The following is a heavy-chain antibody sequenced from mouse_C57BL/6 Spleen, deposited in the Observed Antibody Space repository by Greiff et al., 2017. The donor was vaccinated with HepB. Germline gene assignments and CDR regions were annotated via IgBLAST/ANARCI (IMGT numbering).Heavy chain of an antibody. CDR2: ISGGGGNT. J-gene: IGHJ2*01. V-gene: IGHV5-9*01. CDR3: SRRGLYYGSNLYYFYY. CDR1: GFTFSNYS. D-gene: IGHD1-1*01. Sequence: EVNVVESGGGLVKPGGSLKLSCAASGFTFSNYSMSWVRQTPEKRLEWVATISGGGGNTYYPDSVKGRFTISRNNAKNTLYLQMSSLSSEATDLYYCSRRGLYYGSNLYYFYYWGQGTTLTVSS.